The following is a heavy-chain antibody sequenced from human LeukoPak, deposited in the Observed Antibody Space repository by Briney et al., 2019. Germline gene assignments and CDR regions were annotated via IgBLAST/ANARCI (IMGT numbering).Heavy chain of an antibody. CDR1: GFTFSNYA. J-gene: IGHJ3*02. V-gene: IGHV3-23*01. CDR2: IGGGPV. Sequence: GGSLRLSCAASGFTFSNYAMTWVRQAPGKGLEWVSTIGGGPVYYADSVKGRFTISRDDSKNTLFLQMNSLRAEDTAIYYCAKDSFSHNGVYDALDIWGQGTMVTVSS. D-gene: IGHD2-8*01. CDR3: AKDSFSHNGVYDALDI.